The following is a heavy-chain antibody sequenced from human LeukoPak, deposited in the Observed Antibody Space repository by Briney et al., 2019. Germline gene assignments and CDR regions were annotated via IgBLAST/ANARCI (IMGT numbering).Heavy chain of an antibody. D-gene: IGHD5-18*01. CDR3: ARLVRIQLWFGFDY. CDR1: GFTFSDYY. CDR2: IYYSGST. V-gene: IGHV4-39*01. J-gene: IGHJ4*02. Sequence: GSLRLSCAASGFTFSDYYMSWIRQPPGKGLEWIGSIYYSGSTYYNPSLKSRVTISVDTSKNQFSLKLSSVTAADTAVYYCARLVRIQLWFGFDYWGQGTLVTVSS.